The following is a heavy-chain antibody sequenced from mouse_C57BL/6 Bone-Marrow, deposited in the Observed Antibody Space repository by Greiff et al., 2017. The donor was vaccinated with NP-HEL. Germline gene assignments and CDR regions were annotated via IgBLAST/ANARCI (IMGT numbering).Heavy chain of an antibody. CDR3: AIICSSYSLYYFDY. D-gene: IGHD1-1*01. CDR1: GYTFTSYW. CDR2: IHPNSGST. V-gene: IGHV1-64*01. J-gene: IGHJ2*01. Sequence: QVQLQQPGAELVKPGASVKLSCKASGYTFTSYWMHWVKQRPGQGLEWIGMIHPNSGSTNYNEKFKSKATLTVDKSSSTAYMQLSSLTSEDSAVYYCAIICSSYSLYYFDYWGQGTTLTVSS.